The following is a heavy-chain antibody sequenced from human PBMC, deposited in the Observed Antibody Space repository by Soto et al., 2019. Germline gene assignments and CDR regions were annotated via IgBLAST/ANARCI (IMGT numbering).Heavy chain of an antibody. Sequence: EVQLVESGGGLVQPGGSLRLSCAASGFTFSSYSMNWVRQAPWKGLEWVSYISSSSSTIYYADSVKGRFTISRDNAKNSLYLQMNSLRDEDTPAYYCARDPVYSYGPPDYWGQGTLVTVSS. V-gene: IGHV3-48*02. J-gene: IGHJ4*02. CDR3: ARDPVYSYGPPDY. D-gene: IGHD5-18*01. CDR1: GFTFSSYS. CDR2: ISSSSSTI.